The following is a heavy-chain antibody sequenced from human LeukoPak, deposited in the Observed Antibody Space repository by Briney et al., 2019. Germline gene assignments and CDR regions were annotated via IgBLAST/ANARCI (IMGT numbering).Heavy chain of an antibody. J-gene: IGHJ1*01. CDR1: GGSINDYY. CDR3: ARALYGNYAEYFQH. CDR2: VYYSGTT. Sequence: PSETLSLTCTVSGGSINDYYWTWIRQPPGKGLEWIAYVYYSGTTNYNPSLKSRVTMSVDTSKNQFSLKLSSVTAADTAVYYCARALYGNYAEYFQHWGQGTLVTVSS. D-gene: IGHD4-11*01. V-gene: IGHV4-59*01.